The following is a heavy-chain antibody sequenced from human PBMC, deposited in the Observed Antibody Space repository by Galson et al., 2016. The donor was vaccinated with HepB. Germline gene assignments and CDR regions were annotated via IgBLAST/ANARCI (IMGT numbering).Heavy chain of an antibody. CDR1: GATFSNSV. CDR3: ARGRVEEDDYSGYDSNGLDV. D-gene: IGHD5-12*01. CDR2: TIPIFGTV. Sequence: SVKVSCKASGATFSNSVISWVRQAPGQGLEWMGGTIPIFGTVRYAQKFQGRVTIAADESTSTAYMDLSSLRFEDTAVYYCARGRVEEDDYSGYDSNGLDVWGQGTTVTVSS. V-gene: IGHV1-69*13. J-gene: IGHJ6*02.